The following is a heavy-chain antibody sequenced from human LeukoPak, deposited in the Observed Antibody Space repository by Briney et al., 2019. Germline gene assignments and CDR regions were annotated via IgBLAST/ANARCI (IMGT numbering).Heavy chain of an antibody. J-gene: IGHJ5*02. CDR3: ARAPWFGESDWFDP. CDR1: GGSFSGYY. CDR2: INHSGST. Sequence: PSETLSLTCAVYGGSFSGYYWSWIRQPPGKGLEWIGEINHSGSTYYNPSLKSRVTISVDRSKNQFSLKLSSVTAADTAVYYCARAPWFGESDWFDPWGQGTLVTVSS. V-gene: IGHV4-34*01. D-gene: IGHD3-10*01.